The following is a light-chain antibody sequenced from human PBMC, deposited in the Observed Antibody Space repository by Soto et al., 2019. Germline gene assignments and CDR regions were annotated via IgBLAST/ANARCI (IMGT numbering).Light chain of an antibody. V-gene: IGKV3-20*01. CDR1: QSVSSNY. CDR3: QQYDSSPIT. J-gene: IGKJ5*01. Sequence: EIVLTQSPGSLSLSPGERGTLSCRASQSVSSNYLAWYQQKPGQAPRLPIYGASSRATGIPDRFSGSGSGTDFTLTISGLEPEDFAVYYCQQYDSSPITFGHGTRLEIK. CDR2: GAS.